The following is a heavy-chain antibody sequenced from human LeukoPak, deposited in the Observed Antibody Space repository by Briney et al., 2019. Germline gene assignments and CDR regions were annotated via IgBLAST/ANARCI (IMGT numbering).Heavy chain of an antibody. CDR1: GGSISGINW. J-gene: IGHJ4*02. D-gene: IGHD6-19*01. Sequence: PSETLSLTCAVSGGSISGINWWSWVRQPPGKGLEWIGEVHHSGSTNYNPSLKSRVTISVDKSKNQFSLKLSSVTAADTAVYYCARVPNKYSSGWYATQDYWGQGTLVTVSS. V-gene: IGHV4-4*02. CDR3: ARVPNKYSSGWYATQDY. CDR2: VHHSGST.